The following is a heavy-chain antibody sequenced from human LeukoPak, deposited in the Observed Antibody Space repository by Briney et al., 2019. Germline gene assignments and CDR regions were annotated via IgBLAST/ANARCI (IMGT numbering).Heavy chain of an antibody. CDR3: ARRRFGPGWFDP. Sequence: SQTLSLTCTVSGASISTGDYYWSWLRQSPGRGLEWIGYIYYTGTTFYNPSFESRVTMSVDTSKNQFSLKLSSVTAADTAVYYCARRRFGPGWFDPWGQGTLVTVSS. CDR1: GASISTGDYY. V-gene: IGHV4-30-4*01. D-gene: IGHD3-10*01. CDR2: IYYTGTT. J-gene: IGHJ5*02.